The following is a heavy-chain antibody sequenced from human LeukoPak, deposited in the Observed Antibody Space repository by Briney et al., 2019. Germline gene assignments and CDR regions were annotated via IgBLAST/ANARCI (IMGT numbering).Heavy chain of an antibody. V-gene: IGHV1-18*04. J-gene: IGHJ6*04. D-gene: IGHD2-2*01. Sequence: GASVTVSCKASGYTFTSYGISWVRQAPGQGLEWMGWISAYNGNTNYAQKLQGRVTMTTDTSTSTAYMELRSLRSDDTAVYYCAREGYCSSTSCSGYYYYYGMDVWGKGTTVTVPS. CDR2: ISAYNGNT. CDR1: GYTFTSYG. CDR3: AREGYCSSTSCSGYYYYYGMDV.